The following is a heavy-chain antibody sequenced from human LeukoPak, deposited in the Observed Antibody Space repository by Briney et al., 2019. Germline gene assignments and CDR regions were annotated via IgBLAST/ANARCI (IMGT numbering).Heavy chain of an antibody. CDR2: ISRTSTYI. CDR3: ARDFVNSGYYFDY. CDR1: GFSFSGNS. J-gene: IGHJ4*02. Sequence: GGSLRLSCVGSGFSFSGNSMNCVRQAPGKGLEWVSGISRTSTYIYYADSVQGRFTISRDNAKNSLYLQMDSLRAEDTAVYYCARDFVNSGYYFDYWGQGTQVTVSS. V-gene: IGHV3-21*01. D-gene: IGHD3-22*01.